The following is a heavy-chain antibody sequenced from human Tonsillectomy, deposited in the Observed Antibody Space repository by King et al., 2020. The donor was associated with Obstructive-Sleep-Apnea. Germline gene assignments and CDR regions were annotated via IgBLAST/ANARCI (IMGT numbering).Heavy chain of an antibody. D-gene: IGHD3-10*01. J-gene: IGHJ6*02. Sequence: VQLVESGGGLVQPGGSLRLSCAASGFTFSSYAMNWVRQAPGKGLEWVSGISGSGGSTYYAESVKGRFTISRHNSKNTLYVQMNSLRAEDTAVYYCAKSGFGSGRSYYYYDMDVWGQGTTVTVSS. CDR3: AKSGFGSGRSYYYYDMDV. CDR1: GFTFSSYA. CDR2: ISGSGGST. V-gene: IGHV3-23*04.